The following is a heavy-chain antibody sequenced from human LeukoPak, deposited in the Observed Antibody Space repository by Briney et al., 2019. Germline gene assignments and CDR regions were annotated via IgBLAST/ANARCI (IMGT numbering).Heavy chain of an antibody. CDR1: GGTFTDYG. J-gene: IGHJ4*02. D-gene: IGHD2/OR15-2a*01. Sequence: SSVKVSCKSSGGTFTDYGISWVRPAPGQGLEWMGRIIPIFTTANYAQKFQGRVTITADTSTNTAYMELTSLRSEDTAVCYCASDGGFEYYFDYWGQGTLLTVSS. V-gene: IGHV1-69*06. CDR2: IIPIFTTA. CDR3: ASDGGFEYYFDY.